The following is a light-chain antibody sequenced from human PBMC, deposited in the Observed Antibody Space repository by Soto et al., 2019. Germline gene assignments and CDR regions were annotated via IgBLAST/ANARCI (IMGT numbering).Light chain of an antibody. CDR2: WAS. J-gene: IGKJ1*01. Sequence: DIVMTQSPDSLAVSLGERATINCKSSQNILYSANNQNYLAWYQQKPGQPPKLLVYWASTRESGVPDRFSGSGCVTDFTLTISSLQAEYVAVYYCQQYFSPPQNFGQGTKVEIK. V-gene: IGKV4-1*01. CDR1: QNILYSANNQNY. CDR3: QQYFSPPQN.